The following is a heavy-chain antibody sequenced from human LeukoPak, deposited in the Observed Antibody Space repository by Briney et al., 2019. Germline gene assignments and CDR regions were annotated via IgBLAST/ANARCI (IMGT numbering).Heavy chain of an antibody. CDR2: MSGSGGST. Sequence: GGSLRLSCAASGFTFSNYGMSWVRQAPGKGLEWVSGMSGSGGSTYYADSVKGRFTISRDNSKNTLYLQMNSLRAEDTAVYYCAQDHSSSWPGYFDYWGQGTLVTVSS. CDR1: GFTFSNYG. J-gene: IGHJ4*02. D-gene: IGHD6-13*01. V-gene: IGHV3-23*01. CDR3: AQDHSSSWPGYFDY.